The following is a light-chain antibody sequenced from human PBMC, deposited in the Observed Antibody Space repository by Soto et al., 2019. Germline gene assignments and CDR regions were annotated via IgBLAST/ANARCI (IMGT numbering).Light chain of an antibody. CDR1: QDISNY. J-gene: IGKJ3*01. V-gene: IGKV1-33*01. Sequence: IQMTQSPSSLSASVGDRVTITCQASQDISNYLNWYQQKPGKAPKLLIYDASNLETGVPSRFSGSGSGTDFTFTISSLQHEDIATYYCQQYDNLPRVTFGPGTKVDIK. CDR3: QQYDNLPRVT. CDR2: DAS.